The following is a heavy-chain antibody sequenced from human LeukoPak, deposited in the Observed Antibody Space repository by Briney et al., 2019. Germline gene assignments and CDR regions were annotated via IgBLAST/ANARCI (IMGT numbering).Heavy chain of an antibody. J-gene: IGHJ4*02. CDR2: IVVGSGYT. D-gene: IGHD5-12*01. V-gene: IGHV1-58*01. Sequence: SVKVSCKASRFTFSSPTVQWVRQARGQRLEWIGWIVVGSGYTNYAQKFQERVTFTGDMSTGTVYMELSSLRAEDTAVYYCATPNPGDIVATMLTLRIVAAGNFDYWGQGILVTVSS. CDR3: ATPNPGDIVATMLTLRIVAAGNFDY. CDR1: RFTFSSPT.